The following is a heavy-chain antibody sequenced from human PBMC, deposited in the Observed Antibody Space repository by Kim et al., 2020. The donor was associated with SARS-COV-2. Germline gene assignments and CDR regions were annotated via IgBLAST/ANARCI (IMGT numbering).Heavy chain of an antibody. Sequence: NSNPPHRSRVTIAVDTTKNQFSLKLSSVTAADTAVYYCAGTVRGANFDYWGRGALVTVSS. V-gene: IGHV4-4*09. D-gene: IGHD3-10*01. CDR3: AGTVRGANFDY. J-gene: IGHJ4*02.